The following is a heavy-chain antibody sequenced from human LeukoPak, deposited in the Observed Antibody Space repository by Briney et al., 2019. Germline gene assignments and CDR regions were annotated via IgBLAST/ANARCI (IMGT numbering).Heavy chain of an antibody. J-gene: IGHJ3*02. V-gene: IGHV4-39*01. Sequence: PSETLSLTCTVSGGSISSNTYYWAWIRQPPGKGLEWIGSIYHTGSTYYNPSLKSRVTISVDPSKNRFSLQLRSVTAAATAIYYCARHFDREGNKSNAFDIWAQGTMVTVSS. CDR2: IYHTGST. D-gene: IGHD5-24*01. CDR1: GGSISSNTYY. CDR3: ARHFDREGNKSNAFDI.